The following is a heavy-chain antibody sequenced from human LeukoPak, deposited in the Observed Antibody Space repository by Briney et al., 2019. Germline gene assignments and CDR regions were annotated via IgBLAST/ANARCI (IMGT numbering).Heavy chain of an antibody. D-gene: IGHD5-12*01. J-gene: IGHJ4*02. CDR1: GFTFSNYE. V-gene: IGHV3-48*03. CDR2: ISGSAGTI. Sequence: PGGSLRLSCAASGFTFSNYEMNWVRQAPGKGLEWIAYISGSAGTIYNADSVKGRFTISRDNAENSLYLQMNSLRAEDTALYYCGRGGYRGGGYFDYWGQGALVTVSS. CDR3: GRGGYRGGGYFDY.